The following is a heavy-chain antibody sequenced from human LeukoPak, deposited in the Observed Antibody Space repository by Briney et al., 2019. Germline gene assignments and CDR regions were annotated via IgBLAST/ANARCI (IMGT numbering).Heavy chain of an antibody. Sequence: PSETLSFTCAVSGGSISSSNWWSWVRQPPGKGLEWIGEIYHSGSTNYNPSLKSRVTISVDTSKNQFSLKLSSVTAADTAVYYCARLRDGGDWFDPWGQGTLVTVSS. D-gene: IGHD3-10*01. J-gene: IGHJ5*02. CDR2: IYHSGST. V-gene: IGHV4-4*02. CDR1: GGSISSSNW. CDR3: ARLRDGGDWFDP.